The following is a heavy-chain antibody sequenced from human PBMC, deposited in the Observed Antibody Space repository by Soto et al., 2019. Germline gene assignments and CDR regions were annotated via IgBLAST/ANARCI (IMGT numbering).Heavy chain of an antibody. CDR1: GGTFSSYA. CDR2: IIPIFGTA. CDR3: ARVACSCGSCYSYYYYYYSMDV. D-gene: IGHD2-15*01. Sequence: SVKVSCKASGGTFSSYAISWVRQAPGQGLEWMGGIIPIFGTANYAQKFQGRVTITADESTSTASMERSSLRSEDTAVYYCARVACSCGSCYSYYYYYYSMDVWGQGTTVTVSS. V-gene: IGHV1-69*13. J-gene: IGHJ6*02.